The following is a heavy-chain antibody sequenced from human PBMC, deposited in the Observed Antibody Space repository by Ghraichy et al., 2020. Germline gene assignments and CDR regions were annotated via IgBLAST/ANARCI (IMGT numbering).Heavy chain of an antibody. CDR2: INHSGST. V-gene: IGHV4-34*01. J-gene: IGHJ4*02. CDR1: GGSFSGYY. CDR3: ARAWGQGFDY. Sequence: SETLSLTCAVYGGSFSGYYWSWIRQPPGKGLEWIGEINHSGSTNYNPSLKSRVTISVDTSKNQFSLKLSSVTAADTAVYYCARAWGQGFDYWGQGTLVTVSS. D-gene: IGHD7-27*01.